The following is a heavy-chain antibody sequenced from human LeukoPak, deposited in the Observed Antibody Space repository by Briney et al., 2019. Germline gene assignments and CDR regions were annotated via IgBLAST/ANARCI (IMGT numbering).Heavy chain of an antibody. Sequence: GGSLRLSCAASGFTFSDYYMSWIRQAPGKGLEWVSYISSSGSTIYYADSVKGRFTISRDNAKNSLYPQMNSLRAEDTAVYYCYSSGWYNCYYYYGMDVWGQGTTVTVSS. CDR1: GFTFSDYY. CDR3: YSSGWYNCYYYYGMDV. D-gene: IGHD6-19*01. CDR2: ISSSGSTI. V-gene: IGHV3-11*01. J-gene: IGHJ6*02.